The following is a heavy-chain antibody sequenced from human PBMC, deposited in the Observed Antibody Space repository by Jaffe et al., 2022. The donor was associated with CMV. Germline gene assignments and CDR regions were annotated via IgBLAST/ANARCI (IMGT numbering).Heavy chain of an antibody. V-gene: IGHV4-34*01. Sequence: QVQLQQWGAGLLKPSETLSLTCAVYGGSFSGYYWSWIRQPPGKGLEWIGEINHSGSTNYNPSLKSRVTISVDTSKNQFSLKLSSVTAADTAVYYCARGKPGGYSSGRGGGGFDYWGQGTLVTVSS. CDR2: INHSGST. CDR1: GGSFSGYY. D-gene: IGHD6-19*01. J-gene: IGHJ4*02. CDR3: ARGKPGGYSSGRGGGGFDY.